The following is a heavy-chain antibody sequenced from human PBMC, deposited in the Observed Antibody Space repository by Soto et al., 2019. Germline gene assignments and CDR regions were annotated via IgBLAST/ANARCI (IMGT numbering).Heavy chain of an antibody. CDR2: INPNSGGT. CDR3: ARENVGFSSYYYYYMDV. Sequence: SVKVCCKASGYTFTGYDMHWVRQAPGQGLEWMGWINPNSGGTNYAQKFQGWVTMTRDTSISTAYMELSRLRSDDTAVYYCARENVGFSSYYYYYMDVWGKGTTVTVSS. J-gene: IGHJ6*03. D-gene: IGHD2-15*01. V-gene: IGHV1-2*04. CDR1: GYTFTGYD.